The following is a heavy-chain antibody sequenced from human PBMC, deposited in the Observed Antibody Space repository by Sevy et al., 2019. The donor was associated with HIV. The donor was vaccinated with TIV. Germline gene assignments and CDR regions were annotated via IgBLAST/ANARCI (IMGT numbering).Heavy chain of an antibody. V-gene: IGHV1-18*01. D-gene: IGHD3-10*01. CDR3: ARLYTVRGEFNWFDP. CDR1: GYTFSSYG. Sequence: ASVKVSCKASGYTFSSYGISWVRQAPGQGLEWMGWIGAYNGNTKYAQNLQDRVTMTTDTSTSTAYMELRSLRSDDTAAYFCARLYTVRGEFNWFDPWGQGTRVTVSS. CDR2: IGAYNGNT. J-gene: IGHJ5*02.